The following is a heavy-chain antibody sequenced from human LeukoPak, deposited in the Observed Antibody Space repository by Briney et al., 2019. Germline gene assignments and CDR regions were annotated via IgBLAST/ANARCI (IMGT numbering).Heavy chain of an antibody. CDR2: ISGSGGST. J-gene: IGHJ4*02. D-gene: IGHD4-11*01. V-gene: IGHV3-23*01. CDR1: GFTFSSYA. Sequence: TGGSLRLSCAASGFTFSSYAMSWVRQAPGKGLEWVSAISGSGGSTYYVDSVKGRFTISGDNSKNTLYLQMNSLRAEDTAVYYCAKDKEAYDYPFGYWGQGTLVTVSS. CDR3: AKDKEAYDYPFGY.